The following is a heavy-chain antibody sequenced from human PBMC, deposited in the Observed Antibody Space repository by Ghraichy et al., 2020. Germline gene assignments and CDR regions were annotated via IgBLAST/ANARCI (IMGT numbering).Heavy chain of an antibody. CDR1: GFTFSNYA. D-gene: IGHD3-22*01. CDR3: AKTPQGYYDSSGYYTFDY. V-gene: IGHV3-23*01. J-gene: IGHJ4*02. Sequence: GGSLRLSCAASGFTFSNYAMSWVRQAPGKGLEWVSAISGRGVSTYYADSVKGRLTISRDNSKNMLYLQMNRLRAEDTAVYYCAKTPQGYYDSSGYYTFDYWGQGTLVTVSS. CDR2: ISGRGVST.